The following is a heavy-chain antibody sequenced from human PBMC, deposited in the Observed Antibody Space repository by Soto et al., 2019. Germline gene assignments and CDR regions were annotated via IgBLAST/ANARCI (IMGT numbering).Heavy chain of an antibody. CDR1: GSTFSDYY. J-gene: IGHJ4*02. D-gene: IGHD4-17*01. CDR3: ARDSVYYGDPGLNYCDY. CDR2: ISSSSSYT. Sequence: PGGSLRLSCAASGSTFSDYYMSWIRQAPGKGLEWVSYISSSSSYTNYADSVKGRFTISRDNAKNSLYLQMNSLRAEDTAVYYCARDSVYYGDPGLNYCDYRGKGTPVTVGS. V-gene: IGHV3-11*05.